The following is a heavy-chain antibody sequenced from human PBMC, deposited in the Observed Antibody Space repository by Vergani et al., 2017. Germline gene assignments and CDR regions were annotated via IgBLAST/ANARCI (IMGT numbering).Heavy chain of an antibody. D-gene: IGHD3-22*01. CDR2: INHSGST. CDR1: GGSFSGYY. J-gene: IGHJ3*02. CDR3: ARGRITMIVDDAFDI. V-gene: IGHV4-34*01. Sequence: QVQLQQWGAGLLKPSETLSLTCAVYGGSFSGYYWSWIRQPPGKGLEWIGEINHSGSTNYNPSLKSRVTISVDTSKNQFSLKLSSVTAADTAVYYCARGRITMIVDDAFDIWGQGTMVTVSS.